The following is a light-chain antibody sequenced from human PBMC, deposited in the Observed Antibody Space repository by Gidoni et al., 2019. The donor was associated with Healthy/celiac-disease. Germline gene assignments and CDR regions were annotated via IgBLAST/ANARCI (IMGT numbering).Light chain of an antibody. CDR1: QSVSSS. J-gene: IGKJ4*01. V-gene: IGKV3-11*01. CDR3: QQRRNWLT. Sequence: EIVLTQTPATRSLSPGERATLSCRARQSVSSSLAGYHQKPGQAPRLLIYDASNRATGIPARFRGRGSGTDFTLTISSLEPEDFAVYSCQQRRNWLTFGGGTKVEIK. CDR2: DAS.